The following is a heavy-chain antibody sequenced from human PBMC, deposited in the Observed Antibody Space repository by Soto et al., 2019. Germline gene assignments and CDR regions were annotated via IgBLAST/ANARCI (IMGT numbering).Heavy chain of an antibody. J-gene: IGHJ6*02. CDR2: ISSSSSYI. CDR1: GFTFSSYS. Sequence: PGGSLRLSCAASGFTFSSYSMNWVRQAPGKGLEWVSSISSSSSYIYYADSVKGRFTISRDNAKNSLYLQMNSLRAEDTAVYYCAREPSPGIAANYYYYYGMDVWGQGTTVTVSS. CDR3: AREPSPGIAANYYYYYGMDV. V-gene: IGHV3-21*01. D-gene: IGHD6-13*01.